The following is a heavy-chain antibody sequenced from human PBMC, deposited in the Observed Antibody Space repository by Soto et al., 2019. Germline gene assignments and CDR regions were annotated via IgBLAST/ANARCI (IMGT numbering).Heavy chain of an antibody. V-gene: IGHV3-30*18. CDR1: GFTLSSYG. CDR3: AKVAVRFFYYYGMDV. D-gene: IGHD3-3*01. Sequence: GGSLRLSCAASGFTLSSYGMHWVRQAPGKGLEWVAVISYDGSNKYYADSVKGRFTISRDNSKNTLYLQMNSLRAEDTAVYYCAKVAVRFFYYYGMDVWGQGTTVTVSS. CDR2: ISYDGSNK. J-gene: IGHJ6*02.